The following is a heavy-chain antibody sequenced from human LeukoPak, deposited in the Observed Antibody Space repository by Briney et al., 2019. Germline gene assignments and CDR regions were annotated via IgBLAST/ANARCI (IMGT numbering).Heavy chain of an antibody. V-gene: IGHV3-7*01. CDR2: IKQDGSEK. J-gene: IGHJ4*02. D-gene: IGHD3-9*01. Sequence: PGGSLRLSCAASGFSFSSYWMSWVRQAPGKGLEWVVNIKQDGSEKYYLDSVKGRFTISRDNAKNSLYLQMNSLRAEDTAVYYCARAGRGLRYFDWLTYDYWGQGTLVTVSS. CDR3: ARAGRGLRYFDWLTYDY. CDR1: GFSFSSYW.